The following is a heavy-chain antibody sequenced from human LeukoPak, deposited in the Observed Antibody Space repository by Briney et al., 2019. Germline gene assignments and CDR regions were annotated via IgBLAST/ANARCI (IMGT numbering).Heavy chain of an antibody. CDR2: ISAYNGNT. J-gene: IGHJ3*02. V-gene: IGHV1-18*01. D-gene: IGHD2-15*01. CDR1: GYTFTSYG. Sequence: ASVKVSCKASGYTFTSYGISWVRQAPGQGLERMGWISAYNGNTNYAQKLQGRVTMTTDTSTSTAYMELRSLRSDDTAVYYCAILAGPLGAFDIWGQGTMVTVSS. CDR3: AILAGPLGAFDI.